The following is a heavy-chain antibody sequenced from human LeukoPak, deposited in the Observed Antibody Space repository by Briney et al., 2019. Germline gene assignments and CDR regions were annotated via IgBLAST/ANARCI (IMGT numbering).Heavy chain of an antibody. CDR2: INQDGSEK. CDR3: TRENWHLDY. Sequence: GGSLRLSCAASGFTFINYWMSWVRQAPGKGLEWVGNINQDGSEKYYGDSVKDRFTISRDNAKNSLYLQMNSLRAEDAAVYYRTRENWHLDYWGQGNLVTVSS. V-gene: IGHV3-7*01. J-gene: IGHJ4*02. CDR1: GFTFINYW.